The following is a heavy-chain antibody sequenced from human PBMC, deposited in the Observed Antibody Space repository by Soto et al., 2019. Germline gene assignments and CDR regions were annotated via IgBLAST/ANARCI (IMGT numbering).Heavy chain of an antibody. J-gene: IGHJ6*02. CDR3: AREVAAAGKEYYYYYGMDV. Sequence: SETLSLTCTVSGGSISSGGYYWSWIRQHPGKGLEWIGYIYYSGSTYYNPSLKSRVTISVDTSKNQFSLKLSSVTAADTAVYYCAREVAAAGKEYYYYYGMDVWGQGTTVTVSS. D-gene: IGHD6-13*01. CDR2: IYYSGST. CDR1: GGSISSGGYY. V-gene: IGHV4-31*03.